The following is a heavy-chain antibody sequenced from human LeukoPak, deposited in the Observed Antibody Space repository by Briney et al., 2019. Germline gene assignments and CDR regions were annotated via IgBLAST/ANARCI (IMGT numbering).Heavy chain of an antibody. CDR1: GGSISSSSYY. D-gene: IGHD4-23*01. Sequence: SETLSLTCTVSGGSISSSSYYWGWIRQPPGKGLEWIGSIYYSGSTYYNPSLKSRVTISVDTSKNQFSLKLSSVTAADTAVYYCARRSGKKYYFDYWGQGTLGTVSS. V-gene: IGHV4-39*01. CDR2: IYYSGST. CDR3: ARRSGKKYYFDY. J-gene: IGHJ4*02.